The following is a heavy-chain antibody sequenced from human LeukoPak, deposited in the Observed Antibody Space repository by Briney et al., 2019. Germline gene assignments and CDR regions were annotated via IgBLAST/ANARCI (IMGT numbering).Heavy chain of an antibody. CDR2: IRYSGST. CDR3: AGGYGDSGRFDP. D-gene: IGHD4-17*01. V-gene: IGHV4-59*01. CDR1: GGSISSYY. Sequence: SETLSLTCTVSGGSISSYYWNWIRQPPGKGLEWIGNIRYSGSTNYNPSLTSRVTISVDTSKNQFSLKLSSVTAADTAVYYCAGGYGDSGRFDPWGQGTLVTVSS. J-gene: IGHJ5*02.